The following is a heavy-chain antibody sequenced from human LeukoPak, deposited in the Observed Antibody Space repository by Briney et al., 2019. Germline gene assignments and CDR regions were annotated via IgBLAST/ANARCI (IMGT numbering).Heavy chain of an antibody. Sequence: GASVKVSCKASGYTFTGYYMHWVRQAPGQGLEWMGWINPNSGGTNYAQKFQGRVTMTRDTSISTAYMELSRLRSDDTAVYYCARLDTIIGLYFDYWGQGTLVTVSS. CDR3: ARLDTIIGLYFDY. D-gene: IGHD3-3*01. CDR1: GYTFTGYY. J-gene: IGHJ4*02. CDR2: INPNSGGT. V-gene: IGHV1-2*02.